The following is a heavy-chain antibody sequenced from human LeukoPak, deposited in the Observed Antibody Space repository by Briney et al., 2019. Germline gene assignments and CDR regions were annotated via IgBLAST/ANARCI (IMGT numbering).Heavy chain of an antibody. CDR3: VRGYHISINNWFDY. D-gene: IGHD3-3*01. J-gene: IGHJ4*02. Sequence: SETLSLTCTVSGDSVIYSYWSWIRQPAGKGLELIGRLSAASTPDYHPSLKSRLTMSVDTSKNQSSLRLSSVTAADTAVYYCVRGYHISINNWFDYWGQGALVTVSS. CDR2: LSAASTP. V-gene: IGHV4-4*07. CDR1: GDSVIYSY.